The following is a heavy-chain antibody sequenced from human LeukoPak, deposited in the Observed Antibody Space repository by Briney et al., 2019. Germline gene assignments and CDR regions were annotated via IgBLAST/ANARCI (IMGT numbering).Heavy chain of an antibody. Sequence: GRSLRLSCAASGLTFSSYGMHWVRQAPGKGLEWVAVIWYDGSNKYYADSVKGRFTISRDNSKNTLYLQMNSLRAEDTAVYYCAREGAPYYDILTGYYDAFDIWGQGTMVTVSS. D-gene: IGHD3-9*01. J-gene: IGHJ3*02. CDR2: IWYDGSNK. CDR1: GLTFSSYG. CDR3: AREGAPYYDILTGYYDAFDI. V-gene: IGHV3-33*01.